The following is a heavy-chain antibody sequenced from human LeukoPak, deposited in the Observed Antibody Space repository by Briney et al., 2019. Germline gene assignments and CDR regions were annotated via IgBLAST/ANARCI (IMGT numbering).Heavy chain of an antibody. J-gene: IGHJ4*02. D-gene: IGHD1-26*01. CDR1: GFTFSNYG. CDR2: IWYDGSNK. V-gene: IGHV3-33*01. CDR3: ARDPGGSNSY. Sequence: GGSLRLSCAASGFTFSNYGMHWVRQAPGKGLEWVAVIWYDGSNKYYADSVKGRLTISRDNSKNAVYLQMNSLRAEDTAVYYCARDPGGSNSYWGQGTLVTVSS.